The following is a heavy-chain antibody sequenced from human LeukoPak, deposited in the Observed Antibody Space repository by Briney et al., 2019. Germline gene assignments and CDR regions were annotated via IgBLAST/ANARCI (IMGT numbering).Heavy chain of an antibody. Sequence: PSETLSLTCTVSGGSITNSNYYWGWIRQPPGKGLEWIGTISSSGTTYFNPSLKSRVTISFDTSKNQFSLNLRSATAADTAVYFCAREGGRLLHYCGGECSGNIWGQGTMVTVSS. CDR2: ISSSGTT. J-gene: IGHJ3*02. CDR1: GGSITNSNYY. D-gene: IGHD2-21*01. CDR3: AREGGRLLHYCGGECSGNI. V-gene: IGHV4-39*07.